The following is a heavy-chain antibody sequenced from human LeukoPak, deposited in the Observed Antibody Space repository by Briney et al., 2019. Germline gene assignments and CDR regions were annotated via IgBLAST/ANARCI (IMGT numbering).Heavy chain of an antibody. J-gene: IGHJ4*02. Sequence: GGSLRLSCAASGFTFSSYAMSWVRQAPGKGLEWPSYISSGGSTIYYADSVKGRFTISRDNAKNSLFLQMNSLRAEDTAVYYCARDYYLDYWGQGTLVTVSS. V-gene: IGHV3-48*03. CDR2: ISSGGSTI. CDR3: ARDYYLDY. CDR1: GFTFSSYA.